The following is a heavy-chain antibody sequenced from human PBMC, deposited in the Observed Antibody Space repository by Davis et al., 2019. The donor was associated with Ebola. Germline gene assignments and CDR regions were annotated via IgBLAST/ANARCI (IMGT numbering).Heavy chain of an antibody. CDR2: TYYSSKWYN. V-gene: IGHV6-1*01. D-gene: IGHD5-18*01. CDR3: ARGWLRAGMDV. CDR1: GDSVPGNNGA. J-gene: IGHJ6*04. Sequence: HSQTLSLTCAISGDSVPGNNGAWNWIRQSPSRGLEWLGRTYYSSKWYNDYAVSVKSRITINPDTSKNQFSLQLNSVTPEDTALYYCARGWLRAGMDVWGEGTTVTVSS.